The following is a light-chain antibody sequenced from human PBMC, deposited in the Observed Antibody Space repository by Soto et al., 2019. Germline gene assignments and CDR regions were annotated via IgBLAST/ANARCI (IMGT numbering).Light chain of an antibody. Sequence: SLPTQPPPASLTPGHSPTISFSGNISNIVISTVNWYQQLPGTAPKLLIYSTNQRPSGVPDRFSGPKSGTSASLDISGLQSEDEADYYCAAWDESMNGYVFATGTKVTVL. CDR3: AAWDESMNGYV. V-gene: IGLV1-44*01. CDR2: STN. J-gene: IGLJ1*01. CDR1: ISNIVIST.